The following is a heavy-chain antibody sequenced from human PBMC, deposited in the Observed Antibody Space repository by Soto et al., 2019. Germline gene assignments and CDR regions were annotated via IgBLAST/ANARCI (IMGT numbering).Heavy chain of an antibody. CDR1: GFTFSSYG. J-gene: IGHJ3*02. CDR3: ASSVGGGTTFHAFDI. CDR2: IWYDGSNK. Sequence: GGSLRLSCAASGFTFSSYGMHWVRQAPGKGLEWVAVIWYDGSNKYYADSVKGRFTISRDNSKNTLYLQMNSLRAEDTAVYYCASSVGGGTTFHAFDIWGQGTMVTVSS. D-gene: IGHD1-7*01. V-gene: IGHV3-33*08.